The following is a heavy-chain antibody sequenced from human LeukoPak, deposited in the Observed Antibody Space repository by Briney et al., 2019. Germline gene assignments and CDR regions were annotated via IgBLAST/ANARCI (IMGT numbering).Heavy chain of an antibody. CDR3: ARNRGRHTNYDHYYYYYYMDV. CDR2: IYHSGST. J-gene: IGHJ6*03. D-gene: IGHD4-11*01. Sequence: SETLSLTCTVSGYSISSGYYWGWIRQPPGKGLEWIGSIYHSGSTYYNPSLKSRVTISVDTSKNQFSLKLSSVTAADTAVYYCARNRGRHTNYDHYYYYYYMDVWGKGTTVTVSS. V-gene: IGHV4-38-2*02. CDR1: GYSISSGYY.